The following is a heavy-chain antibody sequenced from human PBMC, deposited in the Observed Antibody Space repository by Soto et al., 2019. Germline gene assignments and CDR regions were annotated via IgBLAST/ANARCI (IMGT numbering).Heavy chain of an antibody. V-gene: IGHV1-3*01. CDR1: GYTFASYG. J-gene: IGHJ5*02. CDR2: INAANGDT. Sequence: ASVKVSCKASGYTFASYGIHWVRQAPGQRLEWMGWINAANGDTKYSPKLQGRATITRDTSASTAYMELSSLRSEDTAVYYCVRRHVSATGIDWFEPWGQGTLVNVSS. CDR3: VRRHVSATGIDWFEP. D-gene: IGHD6-13*01.